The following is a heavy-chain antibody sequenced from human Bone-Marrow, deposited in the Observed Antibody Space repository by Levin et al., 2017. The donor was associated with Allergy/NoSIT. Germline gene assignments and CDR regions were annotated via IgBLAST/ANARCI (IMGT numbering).Heavy chain of an antibody. CDR3: ARSPHPAVAGTRVFDS. Sequence: SQTLSLTCIVSAGSINGYYWSWIRQPPGKGLEWICYIFNGGITNYNPSLKSRVTISVDTSENQFSLKLNSVTAADTAVYYCARSPHPAVAGTRVFDSWGQGTLVTVSS. CDR1: AGSINGYY. D-gene: IGHD6-19*01. J-gene: IGHJ4*02. CDR2: IFNGGIT. V-gene: IGHV4-4*08.